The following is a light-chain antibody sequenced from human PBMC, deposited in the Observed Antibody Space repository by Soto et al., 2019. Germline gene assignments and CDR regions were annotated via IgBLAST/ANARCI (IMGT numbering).Light chain of an antibody. CDR2: AAF. CDR3: QQLNSYVFT. J-gene: IGKJ3*01. CDR1: QAVSRF. Sequence: DIQLTQSPSFLSASVGDRVTISCRASQAVSRFLAWYQQKPGKAPNLLIYAAFTLQSGVPSRFSGSGSGTEFTLTISSMQPEDFATYYCQQLNSYVFTFGPGTKVDIK. V-gene: IGKV1-9*01.